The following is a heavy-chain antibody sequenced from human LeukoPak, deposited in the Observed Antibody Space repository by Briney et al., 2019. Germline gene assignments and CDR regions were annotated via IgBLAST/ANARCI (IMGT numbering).Heavy chain of an antibody. CDR1: GFTFSSYW. D-gene: IGHD1-7*01. Sequence: GGSLRLSCAASGFTFSSYWVHWVRQAPGRGLVWVSRINPDGSTTNYADSVKGRFTISRDNAKNTLYLQMNSLRAEDTAVYYCATAGNYRFDYWGQGTLVTVSS. V-gene: IGHV3-74*01. CDR3: ATAGNYRFDY. CDR2: INPDGSTT. J-gene: IGHJ4*02.